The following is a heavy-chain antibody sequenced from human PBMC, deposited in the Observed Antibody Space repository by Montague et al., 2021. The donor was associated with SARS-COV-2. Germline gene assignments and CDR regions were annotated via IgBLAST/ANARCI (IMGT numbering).Heavy chain of an antibody. CDR3: AKGRTVVATISPFDY. J-gene: IGHJ4*02. V-gene: IGHV3-23*01. CDR1: GFTFSSYA. CDR2: ISGSGGST. D-gene: IGHD5-12*01. Sequence: SLRLSCAASGFTFSSYAMSWVRQAPGKGLEWVSAISGSGGSTYYADSVRGRFTISRGNSKNTLYLQMNSLRAEDTAVYYCAKGRTVVATISPFDYWGQGTLVTVSS.